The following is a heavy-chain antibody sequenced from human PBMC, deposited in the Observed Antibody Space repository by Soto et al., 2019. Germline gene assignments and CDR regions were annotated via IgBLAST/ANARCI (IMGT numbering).Heavy chain of an antibody. J-gene: IGHJ4*02. D-gene: IGHD2-15*01. CDR2: IYYSGST. CDR1: GGSISSYY. V-gene: IGHV4-59*08. CDR3: ARRYGGTFDY. Sequence: QVQLQESGPGLVKPSETLSLTCNVSGGSISSYYWRWIRQPPGKGLEWIGYIYYSGSTNYNPSLKCRVTISVDTSKNQCSLKLSSVTAADTAVYYCARRYGGTFDYWGQGTLVTVSS.